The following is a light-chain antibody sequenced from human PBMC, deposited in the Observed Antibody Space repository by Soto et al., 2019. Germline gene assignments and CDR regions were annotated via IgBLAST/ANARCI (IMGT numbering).Light chain of an antibody. Sequence: QSALTQPASVSGSPGQSLTISCTGTSSDVGGYNNVSWYQQHPGKAPKLLIYDVTNRPSGVSNRFSASKSGNTASLTISGLQAEDEADDYCSSYTNNRTVVFGGGTNLTVL. CDR1: SSDVGGYNN. CDR3: SSYTNNRTVV. V-gene: IGLV2-14*03. CDR2: DVT. J-gene: IGLJ2*01.